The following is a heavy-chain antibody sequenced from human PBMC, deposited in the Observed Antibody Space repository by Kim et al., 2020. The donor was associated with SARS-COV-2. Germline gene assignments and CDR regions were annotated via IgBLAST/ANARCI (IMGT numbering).Heavy chain of an antibody. Sequence: ESYTNYSPSFQGHVTISADKSISTAYLQWSSLKASDTAMYYCARQGFDPWGQGTLVTVSS. V-gene: IGHV5-10-1*01. CDR3: ARQGFDP. J-gene: IGHJ5*02. CDR2: ESYT.